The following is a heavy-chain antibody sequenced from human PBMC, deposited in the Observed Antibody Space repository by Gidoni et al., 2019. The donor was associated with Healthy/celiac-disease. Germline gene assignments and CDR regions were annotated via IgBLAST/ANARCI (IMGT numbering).Heavy chain of an antibody. CDR2: INHSGST. CDR1: GGSFSGYY. J-gene: IGHJ4*02. CDR3: ARGLPLDY. Sequence: QVQLQQWGAGLLKPSETLSLTCAVYGGSFSGYYWSWIRQPPGKGLEWIGEINHSGSTNYNPSLKSRVTISVDTSKNQFSLKLSSVTAADTAVYYCARGLPLDYWGQGTLVTVSS. V-gene: IGHV4-34*01.